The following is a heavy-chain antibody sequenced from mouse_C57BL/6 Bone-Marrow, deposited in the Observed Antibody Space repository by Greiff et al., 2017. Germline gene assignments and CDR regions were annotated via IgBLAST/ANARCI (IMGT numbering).Heavy chain of an antibody. D-gene: IGHD2-4*01. CDR2: INPYNGGT. CDR3: ANYDYDVLFDY. V-gene: IGHV1-19*01. Sequence: EVQLQQSGPVLVKPGASVKMSCKASGYTFTDYYMNWVKQSHGKSLEWIGVINPYNGGTSYNQKFKGNATLTVDKSSSTAYMELNSLTSEDSAVYYSANYDYDVLFDYWGQGTTLTVSS. CDR1: GYTFTDYY. J-gene: IGHJ2*01.